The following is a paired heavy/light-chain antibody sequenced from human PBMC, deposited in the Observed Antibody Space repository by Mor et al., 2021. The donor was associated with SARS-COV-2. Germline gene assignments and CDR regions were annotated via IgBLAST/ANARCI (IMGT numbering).Heavy chain of an antibody. J-gene: IGHJ4*02. CDR2: VYLGTSDT. CDR3: ARGGGSGSYYDY. CDR1: GYSVASYW. D-gene: IGHD3-10*01. Sequence: EVQLVQSGAEVKKPGETLKISCKASGYSVASYWIGWVRQKPGEGLEWMGNVYLGTSDTLYHPSFEGQVTLSADKSINTAYLQWSSLRASDTAIYFCARGGGSGSYYDYWGQGTLVTVSS. V-gene: IGHV5-51*01.
Light chain of an antibody. CDR3: QQYNNWPALT. V-gene: IGKV3-15*01. CDR2: TAS. Sequence: IMTQTPGILSVSPGEGATLSCRASQSIGRNLAWYQQKPGQSPRLLIYTASTRATGVPARFSGSGSGTEFTLTISSLQSDDFVIYYCQQYNNWPALTFGGGTKVEIK. CDR1: QSIGRN. J-gene: IGKJ4*01.